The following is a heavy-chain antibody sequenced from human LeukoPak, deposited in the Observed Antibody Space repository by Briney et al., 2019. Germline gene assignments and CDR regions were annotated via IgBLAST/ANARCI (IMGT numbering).Heavy chain of an antibody. J-gene: IGHJ4*02. Sequence: SETLSLTCTVSGGSVSSGSYYWSWIRQPPGKGLEWIGYIYYSGSTNYNPSLKSRVTISVDTSKNQFSLKVSSVTAADTAVYYCARSYYDSSGYIFDYWGQGTLVTVSS. CDR2: IYYSGST. D-gene: IGHD3-22*01. CDR1: GGSVSSGSYY. CDR3: ARSYYDSSGYIFDY. V-gene: IGHV4-61*01.